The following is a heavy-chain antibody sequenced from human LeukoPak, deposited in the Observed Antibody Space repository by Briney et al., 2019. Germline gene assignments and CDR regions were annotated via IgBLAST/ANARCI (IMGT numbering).Heavy chain of an antibody. CDR3: ARNAVPDRPFSGMDV. J-gene: IGHJ6*04. D-gene: IGHD2-2*01. V-gene: IGHV1-69*13. CDR2: IIPIFGRA. CDR1: GGTFTSYA. Sequence: SVKVSCKASGGTFTSYAISWVRQAPGQGLEWMGGIIPIFGRANYAQKFQGRVTITADESTSTAYMELSSLRSEDTAVYYCARNAVPDRPFSGMDVWGKGTTVTVSS.